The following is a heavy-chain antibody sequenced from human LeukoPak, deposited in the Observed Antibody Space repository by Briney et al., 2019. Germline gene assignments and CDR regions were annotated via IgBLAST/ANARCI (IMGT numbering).Heavy chain of an antibody. CDR2: INPNSGGT. J-gene: IGHJ4*02. CDR3: AREVSTTVARAALLGY. V-gene: IGHV1-2*02. Sequence: ASVQVSCKASGYTFTGYYMHWVRQAPGQGLEWMGWINPNSGGTNYAQKFQGRVTMTRDTSISTAYMELSRLRSDDTAVYYCAREVSTTVARAALLGYWGQGTLVTVSS. D-gene: IGHD4-17*01. CDR1: GYTFTGYY.